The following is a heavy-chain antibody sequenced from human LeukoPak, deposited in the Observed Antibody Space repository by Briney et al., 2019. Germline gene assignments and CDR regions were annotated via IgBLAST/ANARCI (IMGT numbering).Heavy chain of an antibody. Sequence: GGSLRLSCAASGFTISPYWMSWVRQAPGKGLEWVANIKQDGSEKYYVDSVKGRFAISRDNAKNSVYLQTNGLRAEDTAVYYCARENTAVPGGDCWGQGTLVTVSS. V-gene: IGHV3-7*01. J-gene: IGHJ4*02. CDR3: ARENTAVPGGDC. D-gene: IGHD5-18*01. CDR1: GFTISPYW. CDR2: IKQDGSEK.